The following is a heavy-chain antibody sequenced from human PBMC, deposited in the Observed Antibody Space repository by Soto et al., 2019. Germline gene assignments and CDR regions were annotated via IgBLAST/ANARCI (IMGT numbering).Heavy chain of an antibody. Sequence: QDQLVQSGAEVKKPGSSVKVSCKASGGTFSSHTFSWVRQAPGQGLEWMGRIIPALGTATYAQKFQGRVTITADESAPTVYLELNSLISADTSVYYCARPDFGDYWYFDLWGRGTLVTVSS. J-gene: IGHJ2*01. CDR2: IIPALGTA. V-gene: IGHV1-69*08. D-gene: IGHD4-17*01. CDR1: GGTFSSHT. CDR3: ARPDFGDYWYFDL.